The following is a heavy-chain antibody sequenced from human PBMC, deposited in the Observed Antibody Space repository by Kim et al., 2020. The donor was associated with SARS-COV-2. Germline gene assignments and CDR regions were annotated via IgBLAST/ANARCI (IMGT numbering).Heavy chain of an antibody. D-gene: IGHD3-22*01. J-gene: IGHJ4*02. V-gene: IGHV3-23*01. CDR1: GFTFSSYA. CDR2: ISGSGGST. Sequence: GGSLRLSRAASGFTFSSYAMSWVRQAPGKGLEWVSAISGSGGSTYYADSVKGRFTISRDNSKNTLYLQMNSLRAEDTAVYYCANYRARGGNYYDSSGYYSYLYYFDYWGQGTLVTVSS. CDR3: ANYRARGGNYYDSSGYYSYLYYFDY.